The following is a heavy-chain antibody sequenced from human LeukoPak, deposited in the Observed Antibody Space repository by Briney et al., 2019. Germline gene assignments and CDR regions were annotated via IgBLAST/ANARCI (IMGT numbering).Heavy chain of an antibody. CDR2: IYSGGST. CDR3: ASFAYCSGGSCYKNYAFDI. Sequence: GGSLRLSCAASGFTVSSNYMSWVRQAPGKGLEWVSVIYSGGSTYYADSVKGRFTISRDNSKNTLYLQMNSLRAEDTAVYYCASFAYCSGGSCYKNYAFDIWGQGTMVTVSS. V-gene: IGHV3-53*01. CDR1: GFTVSSNY. D-gene: IGHD2-15*01. J-gene: IGHJ3*02.